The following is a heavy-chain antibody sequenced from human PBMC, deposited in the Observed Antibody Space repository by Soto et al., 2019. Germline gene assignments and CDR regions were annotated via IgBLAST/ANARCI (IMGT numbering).Heavy chain of an antibody. J-gene: IGHJ4*02. CDR2: INPSGST. D-gene: IGHD3-10*01. CDR1: GGSFSGYY. Sequence: QVQLQQWGAGLLKPSEPLSLTCAVSGGSFSGYYWSWVRQPPGKGLEWIGEINPSGSTNYNPSLKGRVTIAVDTAKNQCSLKLSSVAAADTAGYYCARFGGAFDYWGQGTLVTVSS. V-gene: IGHV4-34*01. CDR3: ARFGGAFDY.